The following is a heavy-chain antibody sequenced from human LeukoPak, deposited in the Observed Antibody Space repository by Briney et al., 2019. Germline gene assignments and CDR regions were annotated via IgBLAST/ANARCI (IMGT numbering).Heavy chain of an antibody. J-gene: IGHJ6*02. CDR1: GGSFSGYY. V-gene: IGHV4-34*01. Sequence: PSETLSLTCAVYGGSFSGYYWSWIRQPPGKGLEWIGEINHSGSTNYNPSLKSRVTISVDTSKNQFSLKLSSVTAADTAVYYCARGRVAVAGTKWYYNGMDVWGQGTTVTVSS. D-gene: IGHD6-19*01. CDR3: ARGRVAVAGTKWYYNGMDV. CDR2: INHSGST.